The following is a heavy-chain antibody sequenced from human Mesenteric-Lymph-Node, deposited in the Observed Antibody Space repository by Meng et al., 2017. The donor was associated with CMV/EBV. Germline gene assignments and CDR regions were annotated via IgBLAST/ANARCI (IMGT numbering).Heavy chain of an antibody. CDR3: TRDEEGWLRWDYYFDY. V-gene: IGHV3-21*01. CDR1: GFTFSSYS. CDR2: ISSSSSYI. Sequence: GGSLRLSCAASGFTFSSYSMNWVRQAPGKGLEWVSSISSSSSYIYYADSVKGRFTISRDNSRNTLYLQMDSLRAEDTAIYFCTRDEEGWLRWDYYFDYWGQGTLVTVSS. D-gene: IGHD5-12*01. J-gene: IGHJ4*02.